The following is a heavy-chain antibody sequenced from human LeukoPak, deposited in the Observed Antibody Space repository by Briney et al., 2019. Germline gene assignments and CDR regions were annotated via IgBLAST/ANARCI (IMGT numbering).Heavy chain of an antibody. D-gene: IGHD3-10*01. J-gene: IGHJ3*02. Sequence: SETLSLTCTVSGGSISSYYWSWIRQPPGKGLEWIGYIYYSGSTNYNPSLKSRVTISVDTSKNQFSLKLSFVTAADTAVYYCARGGGAGRDAFDIWGQGTMVTVSS. CDR2: IYYSGST. CDR1: GGSISSYY. V-gene: IGHV4-59*01. CDR3: ARGGGAGRDAFDI.